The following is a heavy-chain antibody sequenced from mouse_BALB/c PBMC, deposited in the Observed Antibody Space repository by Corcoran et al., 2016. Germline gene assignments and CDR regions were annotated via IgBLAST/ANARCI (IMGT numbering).Heavy chain of an antibody. CDR3: ARGLQRYYAMDY. D-gene: IGHD2-2*01. J-gene: IGHJ4*01. CDR2: INTYTGEP. V-gene: IGHV9-1*02. CDR1: GYTFTNYG. Sequence: QIQLVQSGPELKKPGETVKISCKASGYTFTNYGMNWVKQAPGKGLKWMGWINTYTGEPTYADDFKGRFAFSLETSASTAYLQINNLKNEDMATYFCARGLQRYYAMDYWGQGTSVTVSS.